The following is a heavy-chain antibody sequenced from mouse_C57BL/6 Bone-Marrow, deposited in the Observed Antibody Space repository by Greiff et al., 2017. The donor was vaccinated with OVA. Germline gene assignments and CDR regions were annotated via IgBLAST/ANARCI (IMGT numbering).Heavy chain of an antibody. Sequence: QVHVKQSGAELARPGASVKLSCKASGYTFTSYGISWVKQRTGQGLEWIGEIYPRSGNTYYNEKFKGKATLTADKSSSTAYMELRSLTSEDSAVYFCARGDYDVWFAYWGQGTLVTVSA. CDR1: GYTFTSYG. J-gene: IGHJ3*01. CDR2: IYPRSGNT. D-gene: IGHD2-4*01. V-gene: IGHV1-81*01. CDR3: ARGDYDVWFAY.